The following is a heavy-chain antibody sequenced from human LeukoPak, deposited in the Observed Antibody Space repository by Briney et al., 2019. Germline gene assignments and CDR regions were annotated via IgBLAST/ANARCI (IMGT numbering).Heavy chain of an antibody. Sequence: GGSLRLSCAASGFAFSDYGMHWVRQAPVKGLEWVAVIWYDGSEKFYADSVKGRFIVSRDNSRKTLYLQMNSLRVEDTAVYYCACLATATVGPWGHGTLVTVSS. CDR1: GFAFSDYG. J-gene: IGHJ5*02. D-gene: IGHD1-1*01. V-gene: IGHV3-33*01. CDR3: ACLATATVGP. CDR2: IWYDGSEK.